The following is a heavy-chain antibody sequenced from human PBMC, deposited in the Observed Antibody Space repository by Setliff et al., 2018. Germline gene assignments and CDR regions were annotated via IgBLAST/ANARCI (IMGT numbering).Heavy chain of an antibody. Sequence: PSETLSLTCAVSGASINSGHYWGWIRQPPGKGLEWIATIYHRGRKYYSPSLQSRVSVSLDTSKNHFSLRLTSMTAADTAVYYCATPGRDDLDSPFEPFDSWGQGTMVTVSS. D-gene: IGHD3-3*01. CDR1: GASINSGHY. CDR3: ATPGRDDLDSPFEPFDS. J-gene: IGHJ3*02. CDR2: IYHRGRK. V-gene: IGHV4-38-2*01.